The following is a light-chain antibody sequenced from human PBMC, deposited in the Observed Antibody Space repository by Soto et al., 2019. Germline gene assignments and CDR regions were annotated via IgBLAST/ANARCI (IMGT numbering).Light chain of an antibody. CDR3: QQYNDWPLT. V-gene: IGKV3-15*01. CDR1: QSGSSN. CDR2: GAS. Sequence: EIVMTQSPATLSVSPGERATLSCRASQSGSSNLAWYKQKPGQAPRLLIYGASTRATGLPDRISGSGSGTEFTLTISSLQSEDFALYYCQQYNDWPLTFGGGTKVEIK. J-gene: IGKJ4*01.